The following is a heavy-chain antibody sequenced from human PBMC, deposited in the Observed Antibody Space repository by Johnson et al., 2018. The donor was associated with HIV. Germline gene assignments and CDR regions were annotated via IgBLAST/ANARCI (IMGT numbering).Heavy chain of an antibody. Sequence: EVQLVESGGGLVQPGGSLRLSCAASGFDFRSSWMHWVRQAPGKGLVWVARIRNDGSDTTYVDSVKGRFFIYSDNSNNVLYLQMNSLTTDDTAMYYCARGRDYYESTGFRSASFDIWGQGTMVTVSS. CDR3: ARGRDYYESTGFRSASFDI. D-gene: IGHD3-22*01. CDR2: IRNDGSDT. V-gene: IGHV3-74*01. J-gene: IGHJ3*02. CDR1: GFDFRSSW.